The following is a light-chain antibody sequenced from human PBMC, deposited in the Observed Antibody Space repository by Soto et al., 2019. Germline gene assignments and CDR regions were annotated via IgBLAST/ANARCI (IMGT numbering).Light chain of an antibody. CDR1: QSINSH. CDR2: DTS. CDR3: QQRSNWPLT. V-gene: IGKV3-11*01. J-gene: IGKJ4*01. Sequence: EIVLTQSPATLSLSPGERATLSCRASQSINSHLVWYQQKPGQAPRLLMYDTSNRATDIPARFSGSGSGTDFTLTISSLEPEDFAVYYCQQRSNWPLTFGGGTKVEIK.